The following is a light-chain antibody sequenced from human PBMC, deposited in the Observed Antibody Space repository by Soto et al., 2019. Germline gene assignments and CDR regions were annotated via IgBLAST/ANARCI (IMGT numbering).Light chain of an antibody. V-gene: IGLV4-69*01. CDR3: QTWGTGIHVV. J-gene: IGLJ2*01. CDR2: LDSDGSH. CDR1: SGHSRYA. Sequence: QPVLTQSPSASASLGASVKHTYSLRSGHSRYAIAWHQQQPEKGPRYLMKLDSDGSHTKGDAIPDRFSGSSSGAERYLTISSLQSEDEADYYCQTWGTGIHVVFGGGTKLTVL.